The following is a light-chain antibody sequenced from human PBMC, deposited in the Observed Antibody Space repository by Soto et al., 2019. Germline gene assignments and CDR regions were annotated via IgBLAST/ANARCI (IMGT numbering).Light chain of an antibody. CDR3: SSYTSSSTLV. CDR2: DVS. J-gene: IGLJ2*01. V-gene: IGLV2-14*01. Sequence: QSALTQPASVSGSPGQSITISCTGTSSDVGGYNYVSWYQQHRGKAPKLMIYDVSNRPSVVSDRFSGSKSVNTASLTISGLQAEDEAEYYCSSYTSSSTLVFGGVTKVTVL. CDR1: SSDVGGYNY.